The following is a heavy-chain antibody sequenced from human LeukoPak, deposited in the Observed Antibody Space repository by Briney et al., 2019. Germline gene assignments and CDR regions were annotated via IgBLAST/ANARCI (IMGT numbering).Heavy chain of an antibody. CDR1: GYTFTGYY. CDR3: ARDLKYSSAPDVDKTFDP. D-gene: IGHD6-25*01. Sequence: ASVKVSCKASGYTFTGYYMHWVRQAPGQGLEWMGWINPNSGGTNYAQKFQGRVTMTRDTSVSTAYMELSRLRSDDTAVYYCARDLKYSSAPDVDKTFDPWGQGTLVTVSS. CDR2: INPNSGGT. J-gene: IGHJ5*02. V-gene: IGHV1-2*02.